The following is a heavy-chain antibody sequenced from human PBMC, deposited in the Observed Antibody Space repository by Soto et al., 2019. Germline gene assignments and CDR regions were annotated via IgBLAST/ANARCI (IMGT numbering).Heavy chain of an antibody. CDR2: ISSSSSTI. D-gene: IGHD6-6*01. V-gene: IGHV3-48*02. Sequence: PGGSLRLSCAASGFTFSSYSMNWVRQAPGKGLEWVSYISSSSSTIYYADSVKGRFTISRDNAKNSLYLQMSSLRDEDTAVYYCATTSSVRAFDIWGQGTMVTVSS. J-gene: IGHJ3*02. CDR1: GFTFSSYS. CDR3: ATTSSVRAFDI.